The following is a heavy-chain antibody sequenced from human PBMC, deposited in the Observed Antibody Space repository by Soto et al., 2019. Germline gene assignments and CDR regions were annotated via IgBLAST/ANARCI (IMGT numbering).Heavy chain of an antibody. J-gene: IGHJ6*02. D-gene: IGHD1-26*01. Sequence: SETLSLTCTVSGGSISSSSYYWGWIRQPPGKGLEWIGSIYYSGSTYYNPSLKSRVTISVDTSKNQFSLKLSSVTAADTAVYYCASLLGELNYYYYGMDVWGQGTTVTVSS. CDR2: IYYSGST. CDR1: GGSISSSSYY. CDR3: ASLLGELNYYYYGMDV. V-gene: IGHV4-39*01.